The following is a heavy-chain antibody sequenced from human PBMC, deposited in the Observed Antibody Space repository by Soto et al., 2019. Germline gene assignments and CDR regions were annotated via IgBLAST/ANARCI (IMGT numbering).Heavy chain of an antibody. J-gene: IGHJ4*02. D-gene: IGHD3-22*01. Sequence: GGSLRLSCAASGFTFSSYAMSWVRQAPGKGLEWVSAISGSGSSTYYADSVKGRFTISRDNSKNTLYLQMNSLRAEDTAVYYCAKGLWGYYDSSGYYFDYWGQGTLVTVSS. V-gene: IGHV3-23*01. CDR3: AKGLWGYYDSSGYYFDY. CDR2: ISGSGSST. CDR1: GFTFSSYA.